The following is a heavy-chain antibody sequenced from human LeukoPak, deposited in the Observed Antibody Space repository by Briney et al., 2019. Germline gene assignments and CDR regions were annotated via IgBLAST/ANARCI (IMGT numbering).Heavy chain of an antibody. V-gene: IGHV4-39*01. Sequence: SETLSLTCTVSGGSISSSSYYWGWIRQPPGKGLEWIGSIYYSGSTYYNPSLKSRVTISVDTSKNQSSLKLSSVTAADTAVYYCARVVPAAIIVDYWGQGTLVTVSS. CDR2: IYYSGST. CDR1: GGSISSSSYY. J-gene: IGHJ4*02. CDR3: ARVVPAAIIVDY. D-gene: IGHD2-2*01.